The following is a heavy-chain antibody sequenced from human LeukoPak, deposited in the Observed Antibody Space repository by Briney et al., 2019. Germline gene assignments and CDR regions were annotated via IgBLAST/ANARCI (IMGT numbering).Heavy chain of an antibody. Sequence: SETLSLTCTVSGGSISSYYWSWIRQPPGKGLEWIGEINHSGSTNYNPSLKSRVTISVDTSKNQFSLKLSSVTAADTAVYYCARGGLSTGGTTGTTSGWFDPWGQGTLVTVSS. J-gene: IGHJ5*02. CDR1: GGSISSYY. CDR3: ARGGLSTGGTTGTTSGWFDP. D-gene: IGHD1-1*01. CDR2: INHSGST. V-gene: IGHV4-34*01.